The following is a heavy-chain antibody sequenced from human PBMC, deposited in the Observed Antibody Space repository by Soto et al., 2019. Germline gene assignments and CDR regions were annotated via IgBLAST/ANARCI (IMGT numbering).Heavy chain of an antibody. J-gene: IGHJ5*02. D-gene: IGHD2-2*01. Sequence: SETLSLTCTVSGGSISSSSYYWGWIRQPPGKGLEWIGSIYYSGSTYYNPSLKSRVTISVDTSKNQFSLKLSSVTAADTAVYYCARHEYCSSTSCEGSNWFDPWGQGTLVTSPQ. V-gene: IGHV4-39*01. CDR3: ARHEYCSSTSCEGSNWFDP. CDR2: IYYSGST. CDR1: GGSISSSSYY.